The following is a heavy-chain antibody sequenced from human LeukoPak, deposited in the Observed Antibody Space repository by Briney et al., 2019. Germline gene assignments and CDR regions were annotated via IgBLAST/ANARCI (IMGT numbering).Heavy chain of an antibody. CDR3: ARDRGEDDYGGNSI. CDR1: GGSISSSSYY. Sequence: SETLSLTCTVSGGSISSSSYYWGWIRQPPGKGLEWIGSIYYSGSTYYNPSLKSRVTISVDTSKNQFSLKLSSVTAADTAVYYCARDRGEDDYGGNSIWGQGTMVTVSS. D-gene: IGHD4-23*01. CDR2: IYYSGST. J-gene: IGHJ3*02. V-gene: IGHV4-39*07.